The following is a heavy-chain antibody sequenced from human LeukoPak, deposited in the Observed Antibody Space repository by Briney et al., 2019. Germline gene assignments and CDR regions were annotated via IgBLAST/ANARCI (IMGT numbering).Heavy chain of an antibody. Sequence: GGSLRLSCAASGFTFSSYAMSWVRQAPGKGLEWVSAISGSGGSTYYADSVKGRFTISRDNSKNTLYLQMNSPRAEDTAVYYCAKGGKYYYDSSGYSQDWGQGTLVTVPS. J-gene: IGHJ4*02. CDR3: AKGGKYYYDSSGYSQD. CDR1: GFTFSSYA. V-gene: IGHV3-23*01. D-gene: IGHD3-22*01. CDR2: ISGSGGST.